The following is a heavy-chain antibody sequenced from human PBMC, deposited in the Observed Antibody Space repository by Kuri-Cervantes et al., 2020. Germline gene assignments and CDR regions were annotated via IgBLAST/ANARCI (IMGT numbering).Heavy chain of an antibody. V-gene: IGHV3-21*01. CDR3: ARDPPTGYDFCSGYYGGYFDY. Sequence: GGSLRLSCAASGFTFSSYAMHWVRQAPGKGLEWVSSISSSSSYIYYADSVKGRFTISRDNAKNSLYLQMNSLRAEDTAVYYCARDPPTGYDFCSGYYGGYFDYWGQGTLVTVSS. J-gene: IGHJ4*02. D-gene: IGHD3-3*01. CDR2: ISSSSSYI. CDR1: GFTFSSYA.